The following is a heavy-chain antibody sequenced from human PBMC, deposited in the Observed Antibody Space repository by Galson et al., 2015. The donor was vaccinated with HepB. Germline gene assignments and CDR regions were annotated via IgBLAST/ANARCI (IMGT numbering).Heavy chain of an antibody. Sequence: SLRLSCAASGFTFSSYGMHWVRQAPGKGLEWVAVISYDGSNKYYADSVKGRFTISRDNSKNTLHLQMNSLRAEDTAVYYCAKELAGAAYWGQGTLVTVSS. CDR3: AKELAGAAY. D-gene: IGHD6-13*01. CDR1: GFTFSSYG. CDR2: ISYDGSNK. V-gene: IGHV3-30*18. J-gene: IGHJ4*02.